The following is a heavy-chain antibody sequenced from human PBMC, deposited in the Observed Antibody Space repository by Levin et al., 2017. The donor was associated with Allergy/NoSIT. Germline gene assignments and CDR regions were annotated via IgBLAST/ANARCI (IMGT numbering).Heavy chain of an antibody. J-gene: IGHJ4*02. CDR1: GFTFNKNT. CDR3: VKSGDYGERGY. V-gene: IGHV3-64D*06. D-gene: IGHD4-17*01. CDR2: ISNNGGRT. Sequence: AGGSLRLSCSASGFTFNKNTMQWVRQAPGKGLEHVSAISNNGGRTYYTDSVKGRFTISRDNSKNTLYLQMSSLRPEDTAMYYCVKSGDYGERGYWGQGTLVTVSS.